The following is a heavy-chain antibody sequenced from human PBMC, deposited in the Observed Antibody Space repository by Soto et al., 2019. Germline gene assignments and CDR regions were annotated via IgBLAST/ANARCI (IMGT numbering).Heavy chain of an antibody. V-gene: IGHV4-31*03. Sequence: QVQLQESGPGLVKPSQTLSLTCTVSGGPISRGGYYWSWIRQHPGKGLEWIGNMHYSGNTYYNPSLKSGGTISIGTSKNQFSLKLRSVTAADTAVYYCARDRAETTPPYYFYGVDGWGQGTTVTVSS. D-gene: IGHD4-17*01. CDR1: GGPISRGGYY. CDR3: ARDRAETTPPYYFYGVDG. J-gene: IGHJ6*02. CDR2: MHYSGNT.